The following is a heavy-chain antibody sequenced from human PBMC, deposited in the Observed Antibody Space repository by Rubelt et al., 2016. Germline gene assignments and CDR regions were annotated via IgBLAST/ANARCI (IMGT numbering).Heavy chain of an antibody. CDR1: GFTFSNAW. V-gene: IGHV3-15*01. CDR2: IKSKSDGETI. CDR3: TTQDNSGWHGTVD. D-gene: IGHD6-25*01. Sequence: SRGGLVQPGESLRLSCAASGFTFSNAWMSWVRQAPGRGLEWLGRIKSKSDGETIHYAAPVKGRFTISRDDSKNTLYLEMSSLKTEDTAIYYCTTQDNSGWHGTVDWGQGTLITVSS. J-gene: IGHJ4*02.